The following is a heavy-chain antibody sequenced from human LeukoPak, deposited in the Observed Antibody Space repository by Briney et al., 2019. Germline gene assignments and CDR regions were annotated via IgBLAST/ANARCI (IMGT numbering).Heavy chain of an antibody. CDR2: ISSSSSYI. V-gene: IGHV3-21*01. J-gene: IGHJ6*02. Sequence: GGSLRLSCAASGFRFDDHGMNWVRQAPGKGLEWVSSISSSSSYIYYADSVKGRFTISRDNAKNSLYLQMNSLRAEDTAVYYCARDLWLQEPGYVWGQGTTVTVSS. CDR3: ARDLWLQEPGYV. D-gene: IGHD5-24*01. CDR1: GFRFDDHG.